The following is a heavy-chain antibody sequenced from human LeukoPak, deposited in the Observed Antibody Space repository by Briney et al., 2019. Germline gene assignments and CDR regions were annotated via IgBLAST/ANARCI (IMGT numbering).Heavy chain of an antibody. V-gene: IGHV4-39*01. CDR1: GGSISSVDYY. CDR2: VYYRGDT. J-gene: IGHJ4*02. Sequence: SETLSLTCTVSGGSISSVDYYGAWIRQPPGKGLEWIGSVYYRGDTYYHPSLKSQVTISLDASKNQFSPKLSSVTAADTAVYYCASHRRFSSGSEEFDYWGQGALVTVSS. CDR3: ASHRRFSSGSEEFDY. D-gene: IGHD6-19*01.